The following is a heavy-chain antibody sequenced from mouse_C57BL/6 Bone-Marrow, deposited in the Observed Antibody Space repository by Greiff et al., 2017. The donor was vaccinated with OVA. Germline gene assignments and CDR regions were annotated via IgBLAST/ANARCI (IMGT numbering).Heavy chain of an antibody. J-gene: IGHJ3*01. Sequence: VQLKQSGAELVRPGASVKLSCTASGFNIKDDYMHWVKQRPEQGLEWIGWIDPENGDTEYASKFQGKATITADTSSNTAYLQLSSLTSEDTAVDYCTTGGNYDWFAYWGQGTLVTVSA. D-gene: IGHD2-1*01. V-gene: IGHV14-4*01. CDR1: GFNIKDDY. CDR3: TTGGNYDWFAY. CDR2: IDPENGDT.